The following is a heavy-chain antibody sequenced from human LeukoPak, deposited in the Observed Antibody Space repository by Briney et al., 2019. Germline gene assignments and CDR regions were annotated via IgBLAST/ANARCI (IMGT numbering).Heavy chain of an antibody. V-gene: IGHV3-74*01. D-gene: IGHD5-24*01. J-gene: IGHJ4*02. CDR2: INSDGSST. CDR3: ARDRWAHTRDGYNLDY. Sequence: GGSLRLSCAASGFTFSSYWMHWARQAPGKGLVWVSRINSDGSSTSYADSVKGRFTISRDNAKNTLYLQMNSLRAEDMAVYYCARDRWAHTRDGYNLDYWGQGTLVTVSS. CDR1: GFTFSSYW.